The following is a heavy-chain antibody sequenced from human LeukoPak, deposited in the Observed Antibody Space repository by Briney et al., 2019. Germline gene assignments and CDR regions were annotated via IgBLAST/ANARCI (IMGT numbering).Heavy chain of an antibody. CDR3: ASQLGGTTFH. Sequence: PSETLSLTCTVSGGSISRYYWSWMRQPPGKGLEWIGYVHFTGRTKYHPSRKSRVSISLDTSKTQFSLRLSSVTAADTAVYYCASQLGGTTFHWGQGILGTVSS. D-gene: IGHD1-1*01. CDR1: GGSISRYY. J-gene: IGHJ4*02. CDR2: VHFTGRT. V-gene: IGHV4-59*01.